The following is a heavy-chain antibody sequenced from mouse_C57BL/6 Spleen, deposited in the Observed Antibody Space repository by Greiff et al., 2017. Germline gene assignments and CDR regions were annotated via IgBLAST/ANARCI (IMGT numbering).Heavy chain of an antibody. V-gene: IGHV1-50*01. J-gene: IGHJ3*01. CDR3: ARVGAHSVGAY. CDR1: GYTFTSYW. Sequence: QVQLQQPGAELVKPGASVKLSCKASGYTFTSYWMQWVKQRPGQGLEWIGEFDPSDSYTNYNQKFKGKATLTVDTSSSTAYMQLSSLTSEDSAVYYCARVGAHSVGAYWGQGTLVTVSA. CDR2: FDPSDSYT. D-gene: IGHD1-2*01.